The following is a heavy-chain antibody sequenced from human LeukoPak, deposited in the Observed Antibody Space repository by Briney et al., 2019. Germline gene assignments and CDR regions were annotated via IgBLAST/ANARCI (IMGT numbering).Heavy chain of an antibody. J-gene: IGHJ4*02. CDR1: GGSFSGYY. V-gene: IGHV4-34*01. CDR2: INHSGST. CDR3: ARAGGSYSPLWY. D-gene: IGHD5-18*01. Sequence: SETLSLTCAVYGGSFSGYYWSGIRQPPGKGLEWIGEINHSGSTNYNPSLKSRVTISVDTSKNQFSLKLSSVTAADTAVYYCARAGGSYSPLWYWGQGTLVTVSS.